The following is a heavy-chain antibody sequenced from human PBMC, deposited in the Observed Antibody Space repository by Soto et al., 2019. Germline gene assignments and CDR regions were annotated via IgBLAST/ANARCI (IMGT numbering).Heavy chain of an antibody. D-gene: IGHD6-13*01. CDR2: ISYDGSNK. CDR1: GFTFSSYA. Sequence: QVQLVESGGGVGQPGRSLRLSCAASGFTFSSYAMHWVRQAPGKGMEWVAVISYDGSNKYYADSVKGRFTISRDNSKNTLYLQMNSLRAEDTAVYYCAREGSSWYKAFDIWGQGTMVTVSS. CDR3: AREGSSWYKAFDI. J-gene: IGHJ3*02. V-gene: IGHV3-30-3*01.